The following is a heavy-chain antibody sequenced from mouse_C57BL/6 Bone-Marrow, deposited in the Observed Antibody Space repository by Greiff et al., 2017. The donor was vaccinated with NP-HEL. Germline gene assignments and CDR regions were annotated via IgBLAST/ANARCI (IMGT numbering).Heavy chain of an antibody. CDR3: ARGGKGVYFDY. CDR1: GYTFTDYY. CDR2: IYPGSGNT. J-gene: IGHJ2*01. Sequence: VQLQQSGAELVRPGASVKLSCKASGYTFTDYYINWVKQRPGQGLEWIARIYPGSGNTYYNEKFKGKATLTAEKSSSTAYMQLSSLTSEDSAVYFCARGGKGVYFDYWGQGTTLTVSS. V-gene: IGHV1-76*01.